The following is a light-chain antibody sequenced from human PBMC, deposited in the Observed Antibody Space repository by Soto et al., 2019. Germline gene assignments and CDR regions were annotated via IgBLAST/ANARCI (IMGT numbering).Light chain of an antibody. CDR3: QQRHMWPIT. V-gene: IGKV3-11*01. Sequence: EVVLTQSPVTLSLSPAESAXLSCSASLRFLSLLALYQRKPGQAPRLXIYEAYNRAQGSPTRFSGSGSATDFTRTISSLEPEDSAVYYGQQRHMWPITFGQGTRLEIK. J-gene: IGKJ5*01. CDR1: LRFLSL. CDR2: EAY.